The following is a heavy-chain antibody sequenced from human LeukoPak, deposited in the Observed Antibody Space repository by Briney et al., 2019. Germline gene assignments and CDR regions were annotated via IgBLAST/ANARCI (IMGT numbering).Heavy chain of an antibody. V-gene: IGHV4-4*07. D-gene: IGHD6-13*01. Sequence: SETLSLTCTVSVGSLSSDYWTWIRDPAGKGLEWSERFYTSGSANYNTSLKSRVTMSVDTSKNLFPLNLRSVTAADTAVYYCVAASSNWLPDYWGQGALVTVSS. J-gene: IGHJ4*02. CDR2: FYTSGSA. CDR3: VAASSNWLPDY. CDR1: VGSLSSDY.